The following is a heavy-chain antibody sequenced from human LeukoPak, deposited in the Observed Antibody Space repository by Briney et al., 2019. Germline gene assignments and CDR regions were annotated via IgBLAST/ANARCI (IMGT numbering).Heavy chain of an antibody. V-gene: IGHV3-23*01. CDR2: ISGTGGST. J-gene: IGHJ4*02. CDR3: VLVGSNWGYFDY. CDR1: GFTFSYYA. D-gene: IGHD7-27*01. Sequence: QSGGSLRLSCAASGFTFSYYAMSWVRQAPGKGLEWVSAISGTGGSTHYADSVKGRFTISRHNSKNTLYLQMDTLIADDTAVYYCVLVGSNWGYFDYWGQGTLVTVSS.